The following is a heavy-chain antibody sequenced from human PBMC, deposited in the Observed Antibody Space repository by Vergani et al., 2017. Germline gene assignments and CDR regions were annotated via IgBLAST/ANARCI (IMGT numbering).Heavy chain of an antibody. D-gene: IGHD3-10*01. CDR3: ARDFYNFGRGLDY. Sequence: QVQLVESGGGVVQPGRSLRLSCAASGFTFSSYGMHWVRQAPGKGLEWVAVIWYDGSNKYYADSVKGRFTISRDNSKNTLYLQMNSLRAEDTAVYYCARDFYNFGRGLDYWGQGTLVTVSS. CDR2: IWYDGSNK. J-gene: IGHJ4*02. CDR1: GFTFSSYG. V-gene: IGHV3-33*01.